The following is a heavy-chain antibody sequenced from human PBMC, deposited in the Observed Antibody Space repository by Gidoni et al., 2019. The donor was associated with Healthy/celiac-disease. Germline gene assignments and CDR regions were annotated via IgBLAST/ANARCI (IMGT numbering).Heavy chain of an antibody. D-gene: IGHD4-17*01. Sequence: EVQLVESGGGLVQPGGSLRLSCAASGFTFSSYAMSWVRQAPGKGLEWVSAISGSGGSTYYADSVKGRFTISRDNSKNTLYLQMNSLRAEDTAVYYCAKDMVPDYGDYAGMGYWGQGTLVTVSS. CDR2: ISGSGGST. V-gene: IGHV3-23*04. CDR3: AKDMVPDYGDYAGMGY. CDR1: GFTFSSYA. J-gene: IGHJ4*02.